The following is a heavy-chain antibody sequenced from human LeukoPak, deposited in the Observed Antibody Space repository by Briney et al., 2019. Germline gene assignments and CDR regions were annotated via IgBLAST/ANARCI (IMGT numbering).Heavy chain of an antibody. Sequence: SVKVSCKASGGTFSSYAISWVRQAPGQGLEWMGGIIPIFGTANYAQKFQGRVTIIADESTSTAYMELSSLRSEDTAVYYCARGKRPSGMWIVDNSWYYYGMDVWGQGTTVTVSS. CDR2: IIPIFGTA. D-gene: IGHD1-1*01. J-gene: IGHJ6*02. CDR3: ARGKRPSGMWIVDNSWYYYGMDV. CDR1: GGTFSSYA. V-gene: IGHV1-69*13.